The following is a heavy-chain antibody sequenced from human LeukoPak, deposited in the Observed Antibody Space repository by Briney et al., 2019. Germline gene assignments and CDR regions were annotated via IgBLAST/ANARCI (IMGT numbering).Heavy chain of an antibody. V-gene: IGHV3-23*01. Sequence: PGGSLRLSCAASGFTFSSYAMSWVRQAPGKGLEWVSAISGSGGSTYYADSVEGRFTISRDNSKNTLYLQMNSLRAEDTAVYYCAKDKERVVPAALEYWGQGTLVTVSS. J-gene: IGHJ4*02. CDR1: GFTFSSYA. D-gene: IGHD2-2*01. CDR3: AKDKERVVPAALEY. CDR2: ISGSGGST.